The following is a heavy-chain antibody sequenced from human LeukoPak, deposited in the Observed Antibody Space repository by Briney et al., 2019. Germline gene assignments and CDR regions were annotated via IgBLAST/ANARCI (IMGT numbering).Heavy chain of an antibody. J-gene: IGHJ3*02. D-gene: IGHD3-10*01. CDR2: ISWNSGSI. V-gene: IGHV3-9*01. CDR1: GFTFDDYA. Sequence: GRSLRLSCAASGFTFDDYAMHWVRQAPGKGLEWVSGISWNSGSIGYADSVKGRFTISRDNAKNSLYLQMNSLRAEDTALYYCAKDYYGSGSPPDIWGQGTMVTVSS. CDR3: AKDYYGSGSPPDI.